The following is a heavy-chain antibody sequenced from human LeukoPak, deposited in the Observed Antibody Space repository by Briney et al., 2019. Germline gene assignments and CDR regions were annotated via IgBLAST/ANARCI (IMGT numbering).Heavy chain of an antibody. CDR2: LYNGGDT. CDR3: ARHGYGDYGGYYYGMDV. Sequence: SETLSLTCTVSGASIGSFYWVWIRQPAGKGLEWIGRLYNGGDTNYSPSLRSRVTMPVDTSKNQFSLKLKSVTAADTAVYYCARHGYGDYGGYYYGMDVWGQGTTVTVSS. CDR1: GASIGSFY. V-gene: IGHV4-4*07. D-gene: IGHD4-17*01. J-gene: IGHJ6*02.